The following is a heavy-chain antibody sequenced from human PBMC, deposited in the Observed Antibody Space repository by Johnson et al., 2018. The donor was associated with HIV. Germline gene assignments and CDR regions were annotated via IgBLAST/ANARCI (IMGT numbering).Heavy chain of an antibody. Sequence: VQLVESGGGLVQPGGSLRLSCAGSGYIFRNYWMHWVRQAPGKGLVWVARIYSDGSDTAYADSVKGRFTISRDNAKSSLYLQMNSLRAEDTAMYYCAREGVGTTCPFDIWGQGTRVTVSS. D-gene: IGHD1-26*01. CDR2: IYSDGSDT. J-gene: IGHJ3*02. CDR3: AREGVGTTCPFDI. V-gene: IGHV3-74*03. CDR1: GYIFRNYW.